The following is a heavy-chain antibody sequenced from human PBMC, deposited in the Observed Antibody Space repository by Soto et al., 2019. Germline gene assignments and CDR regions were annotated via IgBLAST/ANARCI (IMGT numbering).Heavy chain of an antibody. J-gene: IGHJ4*02. V-gene: IGHV4-34*02. CDR1: GGSFSYYY. CDR2: INHSGTI. D-gene: IGHD3-10*01. Sequence: QVQLQQWCPGLLKPSETLSLTCSVNGGSFSYYYWCWIRQSPGKGLEWIGEINHSGTINCNPSLTRRVTMSMDTSENQFSVTLRYVPAADTAIYYCARSFRGVSLDWSEGTMVAVSS. CDR3: ARSFRGVSLD.